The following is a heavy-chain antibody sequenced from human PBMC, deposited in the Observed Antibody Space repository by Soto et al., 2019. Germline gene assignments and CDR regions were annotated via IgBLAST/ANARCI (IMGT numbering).Heavy chain of an antibody. CDR3: ARAGSVWLDP. CDR1: GGSISSGGYS. D-gene: IGHD3-10*01. CDR2: IYHSGST. V-gene: IGHV4-30-2*01. Sequence: QLQLQESGSGLVKPSQTLSLTCAVSGGSISSGGYSWSWIRQPPGKGLEWIGYIYHSGSTYYNPSRKRRVTISVDRSKNQFSLTLSSVTAADTAVYYCARAGSVWLDPWGQGTLVTVSS. J-gene: IGHJ5*02.